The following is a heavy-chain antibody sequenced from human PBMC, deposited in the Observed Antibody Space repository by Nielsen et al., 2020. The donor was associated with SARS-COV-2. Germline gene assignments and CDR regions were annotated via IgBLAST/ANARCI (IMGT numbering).Heavy chain of an antibody. D-gene: IGHD6-19*01. CDR3: ARITPSSGWDY. CDR1: GYTFTSFA. V-gene: IGHV1-3*01. J-gene: IGHJ4*02. Sequence: ASVKVSCKPSGYTFTSFAIHWARQAPGQSLEWMGWINAGNGNTKYSQKFQGRVTMTRDTSANTAYMELSSLSSEDTAVYYCARITPSSGWDYWGQGTLVTVSS. CDR2: INAGNGNT.